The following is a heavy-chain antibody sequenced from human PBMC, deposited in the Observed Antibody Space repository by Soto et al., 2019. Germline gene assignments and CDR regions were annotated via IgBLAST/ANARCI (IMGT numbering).Heavy chain of an antibody. Sequence: QVQLVQSGAEEKKPGASVKVSCKASGYTFTSYAMHWVRQAPGQRLEWMGWINAGNGNTKYSQKFQGRVTITRDTSASTAYMELSSLRAEDTAVYYCARVEADYYYDGMDVWGQGTTVTGSS. CDR2: INAGNGNT. CDR3: ARVEADYYYDGMDV. J-gene: IGHJ6*02. D-gene: IGHD6-13*01. V-gene: IGHV1-3*05. CDR1: GYTFTSYA.